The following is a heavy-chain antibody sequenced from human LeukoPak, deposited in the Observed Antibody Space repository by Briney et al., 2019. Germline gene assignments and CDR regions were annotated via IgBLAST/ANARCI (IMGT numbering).Heavy chain of an antibody. J-gene: IGHJ3*02. Sequence: GGSLRLSCAASGFTFSSYAMHWVRQAPGKGLEWVAVISYDGSNKYYADSVKGRFTISRDNSKNSLHLQMNGLRAEDTAVYYCAKPGSGWYNTFDIWGQGTMVTVSS. V-gene: IGHV3-30-3*02. D-gene: IGHD6-19*01. CDR1: GFTFSSYA. CDR2: ISYDGSNK. CDR3: AKPGSGWYNTFDI.